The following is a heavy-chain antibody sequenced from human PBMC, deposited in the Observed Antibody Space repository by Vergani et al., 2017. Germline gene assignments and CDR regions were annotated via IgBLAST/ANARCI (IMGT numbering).Heavy chain of an antibody. CDR3: ARALGYCSSTSCYRSGYYYYGMDV. CDR2: IYYSGST. D-gene: IGHD2-2*01. J-gene: IGHJ6*02. CDR1: GGSISSYY. V-gene: IGHV4-30-4*08. Sequence: QVQLQESGPGLVKPSETLSLTCTVSGGSISSYYWSWIRQPPGKGLEWIGYIYYSGSTYYNPSLKSRVTISVDTSKNQFSLKLSSVTAADTAVYYCARALGYCSSTSCYRSGYYYYGMDVWGQGP.